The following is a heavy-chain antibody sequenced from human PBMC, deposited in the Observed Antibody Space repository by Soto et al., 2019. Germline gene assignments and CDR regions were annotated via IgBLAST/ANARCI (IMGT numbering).Heavy chain of an antibody. CDR3: ASSGTNYDSSGFYLGYFDY. V-gene: IGHV4-34*01. CDR1: GGSFSGNY. D-gene: IGHD3-22*01. CDR2: TNDRGTT. J-gene: IGHJ4*02. Sequence: PSETLALTCAVDGGSFSGNYWNWFRQPPGKGLEWIGETNDRGTTNYNPSLKSRVTISVDTSKNQFSLKLSSVTAADTAVYYCASSGTNYDSSGFYLGYFDYWGQGALVTVSS.